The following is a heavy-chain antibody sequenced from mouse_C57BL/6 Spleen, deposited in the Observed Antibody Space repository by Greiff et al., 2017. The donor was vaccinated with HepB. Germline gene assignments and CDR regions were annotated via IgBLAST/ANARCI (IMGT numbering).Heavy chain of an antibody. Sequence: VQLQQPGAELVKPGASVKMSCKASGYTFTSYWITWVKQRPGQGLEWIGDIYPGSGSTDYNEKFKSKATLTVDTASSTAYMQLSSLTSEDSAVYCCARGDYGAMDYWGQGTSVTVSS. CDR2: IYPGSGST. CDR1: GYTFTSYW. V-gene: IGHV1-55*01. CDR3: ARGDYGAMDY. J-gene: IGHJ4*01.